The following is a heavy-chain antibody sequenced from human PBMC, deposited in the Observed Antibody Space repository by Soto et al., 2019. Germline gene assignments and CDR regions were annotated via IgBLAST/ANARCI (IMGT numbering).Heavy chain of an antibody. D-gene: IGHD1-26*01. V-gene: IGHV3-30*18. Sequence: QVQLVESGGGVVQPGRSLRLSCAAYGFTFSSYGMHWDRQAPGKGLEWVAVISYDGSNKYYADSVQARFTISRDNSKNALYLQMNSLRAEDAAVYYCAKEVRAVGGMDVWGQGTTVTVSS. CDR1: GFTFSSYG. CDR3: AKEVRAVGGMDV. J-gene: IGHJ6*02. CDR2: ISYDGSNK.